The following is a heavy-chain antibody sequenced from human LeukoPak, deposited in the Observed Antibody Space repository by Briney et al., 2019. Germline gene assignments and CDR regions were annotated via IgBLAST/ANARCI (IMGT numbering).Heavy chain of an antibody. D-gene: IGHD1-26*01. V-gene: IGHV1-18*01. CDR3: ARDRVGASRSGYYFDY. CDR2: ISVNNGEA. CDR1: GYTFTNYD. J-gene: IGHJ4*02. Sequence: ASVKVSCKASGYTFTNYDISWVRQAPGQGLEWMGWISVNNGEAKYPQKVQGRVTMTTDTSTSTAYMELRSLRSDDTAVYYCARDRVGASRSGYYFDYWGQGTLVTVSS.